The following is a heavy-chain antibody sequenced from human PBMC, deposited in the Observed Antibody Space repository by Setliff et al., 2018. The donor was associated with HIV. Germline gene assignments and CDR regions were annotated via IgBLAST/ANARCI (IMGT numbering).Heavy chain of an antibody. CDR2: IYTSGSS. CDR3: ARGEPVDILTGYFNY. CDR1: GGSINNYQ. Sequence: SETLSLTCTVSGVSGGSINNYQWSWIRQPPGKGLEWIGYIYTSGSSNYNPSLKSRVTISGDTSKRQFSLKMSSVTAADTAVYYCARGEPVDILTGYFNYWGQGTLVTVSS. V-gene: IGHV4-4*08. J-gene: IGHJ4*02. D-gene: IGHD3-9*01.